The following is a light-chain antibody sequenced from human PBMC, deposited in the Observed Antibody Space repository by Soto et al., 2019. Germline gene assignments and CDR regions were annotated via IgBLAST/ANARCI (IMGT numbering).Light chain of an antibody. CDR1: QTISSW. CDR3: QHYNSYSEA. V-gene: IGKV1-5*03. CDR2: KAS. J-gene: IGKJ1*01. Sequence: DIQMTQSPSTLSGSVGDRVTITCRASQTISSWLAWYQQKPGKAHKLLIYKASTLKSGVPSRFSGSGSGTEFTLTIRSLQPDDVATYYCQHYNSYSEAFGQGNKVALK.